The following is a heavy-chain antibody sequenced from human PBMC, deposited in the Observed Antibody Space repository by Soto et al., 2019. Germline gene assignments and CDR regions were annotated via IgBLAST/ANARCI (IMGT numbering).Heavy chain of an antibody. D-gene: IGHD3-22*01. V-gene: IGHV4-31*03. Sequence: SETLSLTCTVSGGSISSGGYYWSWIRQHPGKGLEWIGYIYYSGSTYYNPSLKSRVTISVDTSKNQFSLKLSSVTAADTAVYYCARGYDSSGYYFDYWGQGTLVTSPQ. CDR3: ARGYDSSGYYFDY. CDR1: GGSISSGGYY. J-gene: IGHJ4*02. CDR2: IYYSGST.